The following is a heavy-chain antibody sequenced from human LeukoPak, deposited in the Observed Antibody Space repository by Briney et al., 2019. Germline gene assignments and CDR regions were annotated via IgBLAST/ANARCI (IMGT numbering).Heavy chain of an antibody. J-gene: IGHJ4*02. CDR3: ATRGYSYDEADY. V-gene: IGHV4-39*07. CDR1: GGSISSSSYY. Sequence: PSETLSLTCTVSGGSISSSSYYWGWIRQPPGKGLEWIGSIYYSGSTYYNPSLKSRVTISVDTYKNQFSLKLSSVTAADTAVYYCATRGYSYDEADYWGQGTLVTVSS. CDR2: IYYSGST. D-gene: IGHD5-18*01.